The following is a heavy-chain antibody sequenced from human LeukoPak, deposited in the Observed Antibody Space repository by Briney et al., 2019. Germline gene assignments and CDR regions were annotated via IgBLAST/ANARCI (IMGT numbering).Heavy chain of an antibody. CDR3: AKDREPDGRWNFDF. CDR2: IYGSGAGI. D-gene: IGHD1-1*01. J-gene: IGHJ4*02. V-gene: IGHV3-23*01. CDR1: GFTFGTYA. Sequence: PGGSLRLSCVGFGFTFGTYAMNWVRQAPGKGLEWLAGIYGSGAGIYYADSVRGRFTTSRDNSKNTLYLQMNSLRADDTAIYYCAKDREPDGRWNFDFWGQGTLVTVSS.